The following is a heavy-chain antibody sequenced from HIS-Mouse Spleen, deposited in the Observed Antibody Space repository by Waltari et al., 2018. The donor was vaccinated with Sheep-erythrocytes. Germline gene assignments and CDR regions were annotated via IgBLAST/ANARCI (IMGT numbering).Heavy chain of an antibody. D-gene: IGHD3-10*01. Sequence: QLQLQESGPGLVKPSETLSLTCTVSGGSISSSSYYWGWIRQPPGKGLEWIGSIDYSGSTYYNPSLKSRVTISVDTSKNQFSLKLSSVTAADTAVYYCAREVGEDYYYYYGMDVWGQGTTVTVSS. V-gene: IGHV4-39*07. CDR3: AREVGEDYYYYYGMDV. CDR1: GGSISSSSYY. CDR2: IDYSGST. J-gene: IGHJ6*02.